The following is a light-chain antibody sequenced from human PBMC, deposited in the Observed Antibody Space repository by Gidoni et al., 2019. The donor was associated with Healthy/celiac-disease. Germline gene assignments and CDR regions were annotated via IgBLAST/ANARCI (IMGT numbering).Light chain of an antibody. J-gene: IGKJ1*01. CDR1: QSVSSY. V-gene: IGKV3-15*01. Sequence: EIVMTQSPATLSVSPGERATLSCRASQSVSSYLAWYQHKPGQAPRLLISGASTRATGIPARFNGSGSGTEFTLTINSLQSEDFAVYHCQHYKNWPRTFXQXTKVEI. CDR3: QHYKNWPRT. CDR2: GAS.